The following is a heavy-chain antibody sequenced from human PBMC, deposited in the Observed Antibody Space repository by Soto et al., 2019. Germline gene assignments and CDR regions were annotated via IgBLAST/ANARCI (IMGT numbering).Heavy chain of an antibody. D-gene: IGHD1-20*01. Sequence: SLRLSCASSGVAFTSQALHWVRQAPGKGLEWVALISNDGGKKQYAEAVEGRFTVSRESSRNSLNLQLNSLRPDDTGVYFCARDAGNAGGITFVEVRGHGKLVTLSS. CDR1: GVAFTSQA. V-gene: IGHV3-30-3*01. CDR2: ISNDGGKK. CDR3: ARDAGNAGGITFVEV. J-gene: IGHJ4*01.